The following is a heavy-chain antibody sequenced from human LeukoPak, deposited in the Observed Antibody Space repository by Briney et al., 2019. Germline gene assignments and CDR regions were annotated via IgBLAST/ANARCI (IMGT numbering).Heavy chain of an antibody. D-gene: IGHD4-23*01. CDR1: AHGLTLLS. CDR3: AKDKGGNLGQVGGY. V-gene: IGHV1-24*01. CDR2: FYPEDGET. J-gene: IGHJ4*02. Sequence: ASVKLTRNCSAHGLTLLSTHLVREAHGKGNGWVGDFYPEDGETIYAQKFGGGVTMTEDTSTGTAYMELRGLRPDDTAVYYCAKDKGGNLGQVGGYWGQGTLVTVSS.